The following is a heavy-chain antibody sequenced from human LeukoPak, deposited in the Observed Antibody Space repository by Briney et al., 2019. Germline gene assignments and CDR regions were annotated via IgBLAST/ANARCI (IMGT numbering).Heavy chain of an antibody. CDR1: GGSISSSSYY. CDR2: IYYSGST. V-gene: IGHV4-39*07. Sequence: SETLSLTCTVSGGSISSSSYYWGWIRQPPGKGLEWIGSIYYSGSTYYNPSLKSRVTISVDTSKNQFSLKLSSVTAADTAVYYCAREVYYYDSSGYLDYWGQGTLVTVSS. J-gene: IGHJ4*02. CDR3: AREVYYYDSSGYLDY. D-gene: IGHD3-22*01.